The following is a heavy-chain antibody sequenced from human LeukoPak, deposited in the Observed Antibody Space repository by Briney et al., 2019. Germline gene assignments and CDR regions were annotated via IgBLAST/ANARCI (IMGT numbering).Heavy chain of an antibody. J-gene: IGHJ3*02. CDR3: ARDSAGWGDGYNLDAFDI. CDR2: ISSSSSYI. CDR1: GFTFSSYS. V-gene: IGHV3-21*01. D-gene: IGHD5-24*01. Sequence: GGSLRLSCAASGFTFSSYSMNWVRQAPGKGLEWVSPISSSSSYIYYADSVKGRFTISRDNAKNSLYLQMNSLRAEDTAVYYCARDSAGWGDGYNLDAFDIWGQGTMVTVSS.